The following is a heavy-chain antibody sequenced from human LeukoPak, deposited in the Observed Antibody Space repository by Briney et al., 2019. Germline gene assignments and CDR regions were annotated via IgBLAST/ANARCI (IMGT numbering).Heavy chain of an antibody. CDR3: AREYATVTTPYFDY. V-gene: IGHV4-31*03. D-gene: IGHD4-17*01. Sequence: SETLSLTCTVSGGSISSGGYYWSWIRQHPGKGLEWIGYIYYSGSTYYNPSLKSRVTISVDTSKNQFSLKLSSVTAADTAVYYCAREYATVTTPYFDYWGQGTLVTVSS. CDR1: GGSISSGGYY. J-gene: IGHJ4*02. CDR2: IYYSGST.